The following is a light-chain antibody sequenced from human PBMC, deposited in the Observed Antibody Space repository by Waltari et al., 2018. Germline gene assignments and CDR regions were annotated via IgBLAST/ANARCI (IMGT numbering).Light chain of an antibody. CDR3: SSYTSSSTL. Sequence: QSALTQPASVSGSPGQSIIISCTGTSSDVGGFKYVSWYQQHPGKAPKLMIYDVSKRPSGVSNRFSGSKSGNTASLTISGLQAEDEADYYCSSYTSSSTLFGGGTKLTVL. CDR2: DVS. V-gene: IGLV2-14*01. CDR1: SSDVGGFKY. J-gene: IGLJ3*02.